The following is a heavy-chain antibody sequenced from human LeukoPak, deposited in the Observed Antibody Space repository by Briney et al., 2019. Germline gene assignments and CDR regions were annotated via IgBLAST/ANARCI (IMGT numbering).Heavy chain of an antibody. Sequence: GGSLRLSCAASGFSFSSYGMYWVRQAPGKGLEWVAFIRYDGSNKYYADSVKGRFTISRDNSKNTLYLQMNSLRAEDTAVYYCARAPEYGLYYFDYWGQGTLVTVSS. J-gene: IGHJ4*02. CDR1: GFSFSSYG. D-gene: IGHD1-14*01. CDR2: IRYDGSNK. CDR3: ARAPEYGLYYFDY. V-gene: IGHV3-30*02.